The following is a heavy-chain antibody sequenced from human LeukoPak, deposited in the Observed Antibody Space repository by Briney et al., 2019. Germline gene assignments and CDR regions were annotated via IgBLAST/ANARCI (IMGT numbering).Heavy chain of an antibody. Sequence: GASVKVSCKASGGTFSSYAISWARQAPGQGLEWMGRIVPILGIANYAQKFQGRVTITADKSTSTAYMELSSLRSEDTAVYYCAREMIVVVPAAIDWTPEYYYYGMDVWGQGTTVTVSS. V-gene: IGHV1-69*04. CDR1: GGTFSSYA. J-gene: IGHJ6*02. CDR2: IVPILGIA. CDR3: AREMIVVVPAAIDWTPEYYYYGMDV. D-gene: IGHD2-2*01.